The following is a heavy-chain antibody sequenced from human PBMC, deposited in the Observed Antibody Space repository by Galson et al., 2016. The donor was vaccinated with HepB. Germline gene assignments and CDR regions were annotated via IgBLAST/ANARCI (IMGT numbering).Heavy chain of an antibody. D-gene: IGHD1-26*01. CDR2: ISADSVYS. J-gene: IGHJ2*01. CDR1: GFTFSDYY. V-gene: IGHV3-11*06. CDR3: ARAWGRSGTPTYWFFDL. Sequence: SLRLSCAASGFTFSDYYMAWIRQAPGKGLGWVSRISADSVYSKYADSVKGRFTISRYDAGDSLSLQMNNLRPEDTAVYYCARAWGRSGTPTYWFFDLWGRCTLVTVSS.